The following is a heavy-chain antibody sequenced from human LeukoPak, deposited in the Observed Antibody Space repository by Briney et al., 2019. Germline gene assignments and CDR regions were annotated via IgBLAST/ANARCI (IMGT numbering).Heavy chain of an antibody. D-gene: IGHD6-19*01. V-gene: IGHV3-7*01. CDR2: IKQDGSEK. CDR1: GFTFSSYW. J-gene: IGHJ3*02. CDR3: AREQAVRYDAFDI. Sequence: GGSLRLSCAASGFTFSSYWMSWVRQAPGKGLEWVANIKQDGSEKYYVDSVKGRFTISRDNAKNSLYLQMNSLRAEDTAVYYCAREQAVRYDAFDIWGQGTMVTVSS.